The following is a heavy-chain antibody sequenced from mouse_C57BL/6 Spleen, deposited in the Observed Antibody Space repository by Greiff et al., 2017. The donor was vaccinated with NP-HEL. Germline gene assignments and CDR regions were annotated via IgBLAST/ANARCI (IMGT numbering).Heavy chain of an antibody. Sequence: QVQLQQPGAELVRPGSSVKLSCKASGYTFTSYWMDWVKQRPGQGLEWIGNIYPSDSETHYNQKFKDKATLTVDKSSSTAYMQLSSLTSEDSAVYYCAREGYVNYPYYYAMDYWGQGTSVTVSS. V-gene: IGHV1-61*01. J-gene: IGHJ4*01. CDR2: IYPSDSET. CDR3: AREGYVNYPYYYAMDY. D-gene: IGHD2-1*01. CDR1: GYTFTSYW.